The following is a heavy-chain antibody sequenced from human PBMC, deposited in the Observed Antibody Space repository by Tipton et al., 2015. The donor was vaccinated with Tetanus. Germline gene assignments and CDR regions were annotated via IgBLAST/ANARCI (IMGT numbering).Heavy chain of an antibody. V-gene: IGHV1-69*01. Sequence: QSGAEVKKPGSSVKVSCKASGGTFTNYALSWVRQAPGQGLEWVGGITPIFGTTNSAPKFQGRVTITADESTNTAYMELSSLRSEDTAVYYCARRRTTTALSYYFDSWGQGTLATVSS. J-gene: IGHJ4*02. CDR3: ARRRTTTALSYYFDS. CDR2: ITPIFGTT. CDR1: GGTFTNYA. D-gene: IGHD4-17*01.